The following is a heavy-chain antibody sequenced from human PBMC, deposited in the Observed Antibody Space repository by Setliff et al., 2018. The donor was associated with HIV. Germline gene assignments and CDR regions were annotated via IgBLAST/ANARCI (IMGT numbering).Heavy chain of an antibody. D-gene: IGHD3-3*01. CDR3: AREAPSEPTRYYNFWSGYPDWFDP. CDR1: GDSIISGSYY. Sequence: SETLSLTCIVTGDSIISGSYYWAWIRQTPGKGLEWIGTIYNGGASHYNPSLKSRVLIFLDPSKNQFSLELTSVTAADTAVYYCAREAPSEPTRYYNFWSGYPDWFDPWGPGTLVTVSS. J-gene: IGHJ5*02. V-gene: IGHV4-39*07. CDR2: IYNGGAS.